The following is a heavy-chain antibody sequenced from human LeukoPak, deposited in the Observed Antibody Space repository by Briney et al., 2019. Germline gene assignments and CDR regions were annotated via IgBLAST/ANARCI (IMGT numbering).Heavy chain of an antibody. D-gene: IGHD6-13*01. CDR1: GRLFSSYG. Sequence: ASVKVSCKASGRLFSSYGIAWVRQAPGEGLEWLGWISNFDGDTKVAENLQGRVTLTTDTSTSTAYMELRSLKSDDTAVYYCVRARGCSNCLLTDGFDSWGHGTKVTVSS. J-gene: IGHJ3*01. CDR2: ISNFDGDT. V-gene: IGHV1-18*01. CDR3: VRARGCSNCLLTDGFDS.